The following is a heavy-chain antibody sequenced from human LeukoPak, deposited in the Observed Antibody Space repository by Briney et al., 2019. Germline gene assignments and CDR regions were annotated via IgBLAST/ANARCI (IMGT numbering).Heavy chain of an antibody. CDR3: AADPLYYYDSSGPHPLV. Sequence: GASVKVSCKASGFTFTSSAMQWVRRARGQRLEWIGWIVVGSGNTNYAQKFQERVTITRDMSTSTAYMELSSLRSEDAAVYYCAADPLYYYDSSGPHPLVWGQGTLVTVSS. V-gene: IGHV1-58*02. J-gene: IGHJ4*02. D-gene: IGHD3-22*01. CDR1: GFTFTSSA. CDR2: IVVGSGNT.